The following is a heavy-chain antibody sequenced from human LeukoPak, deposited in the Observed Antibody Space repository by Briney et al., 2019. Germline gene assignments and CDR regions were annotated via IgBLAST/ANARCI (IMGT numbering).Heavy chain of an antibody. Sequence: PSETLSLTCTVSGGSISSSSYYWGWIRQPPGKGLEWIGSIYYSGSTYYNPSLKSRVTISVDTSKNQFSLKLTSVTAADTAVYYCAAYYYGSGSSPGFFDPWGHGTLVTVSS. D-gene: IGHD3-10*01. CDR1: GGSISSSSYY. J-gene: IGHJ5*02. V-gene: IGHV4-39*01. CDR2: IYYSGST. CDR3: AAYYYGSGSSPGFFDP.